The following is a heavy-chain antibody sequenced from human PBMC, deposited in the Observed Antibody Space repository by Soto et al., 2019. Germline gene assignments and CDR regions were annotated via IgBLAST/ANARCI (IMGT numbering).Heavy chain of an antibody. D-gene: IGHD3-10*01. V-gene: IGHV1-69*01. Sequence: QVQLVQSGAEVKKPGSSVKVSCKASGGTLSNYSIDWVRQAPGQGLEWMGGIIPGFGATNYAKKFQGRVTITANESTNTAHMLRSSLPSEDTAVYYCASVEEYYVSVSSNLFGVGMDVWGQGTRVTVSS. J-gene: IGHJ6*02. CDR2: IIPGFGAT. CDR3: ASVEEYYVSVSSNLFGVGMDV. CDR1: GGTLSNYS.